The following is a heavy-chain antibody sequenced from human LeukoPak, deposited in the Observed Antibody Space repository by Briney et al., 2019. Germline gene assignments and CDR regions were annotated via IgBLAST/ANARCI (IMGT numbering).Heavy chain of an antibody. V-gene: IGHV4-59*01. CDR3: AREGGYSYGLGDY. J-gene: IGHJ4*02. Sequence: SETLSLTCTVSGGSISSYYWSWIRQPPGKGLEWIGYIYYSGSTNYNPSLKSRVTISVDTSKNQFSLKLSSVTAADTAVYYCAREGGYSYGLGDYWGQGTLVTVSS. CDR2: IYYSGST. D-gene: IGHD5-18*01. CDR1: GGSISSYY.